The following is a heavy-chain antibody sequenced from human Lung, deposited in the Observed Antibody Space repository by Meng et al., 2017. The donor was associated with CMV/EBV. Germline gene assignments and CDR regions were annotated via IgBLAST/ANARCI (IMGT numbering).Heavy chain of an antibody. CDR1: KFTFDDYG. Sequence: GXXKLSCAASKFTFDDYGMSWVRQTPGKGLEWVSGITRNGESTGHADSVKGRFTISRDNIKNSLYLQMNSLRAEDTAFYYCARGYLGGPVDYWGQGTLVTVSS. J-gene: IGHJ4*02. D-gene: IGHD1-1*01. V-gene: IGHV3-20*04. CDR3: ARGYLGGPVDY. CDR2: ITRNGEST.